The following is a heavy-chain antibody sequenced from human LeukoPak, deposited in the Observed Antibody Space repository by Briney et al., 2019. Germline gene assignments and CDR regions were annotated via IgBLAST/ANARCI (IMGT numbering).Heavy chain of an antibody. J-gene: IGHJ3*01. V-gene: IGHV1-46*03. CDR3: TSCASSTSCYL. Sequence: ASVKVSCKASGYTFTSYYMHWLRQAPGQGLEWMGIINPSGGSTSYAQKYQGRVTITRDTSTSTVYMELSSLRSEDTAVYYCTSCASSTSCYLWGQGTMVTVSS. D-gene: IGHD2-2*01. CDR1: GYTFTSYY. CDR2: INPSGGST.